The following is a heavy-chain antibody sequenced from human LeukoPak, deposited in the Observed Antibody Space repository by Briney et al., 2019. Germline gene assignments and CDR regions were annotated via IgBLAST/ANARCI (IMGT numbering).Heavy chain of an antibody. Sequence: SETLSLTCTVSGGSISSSSYYWGWIRQPPGKGLEWIGSIYYSGSTYYNPSLKSRLTISMDTSKNQLSLRLSSVTAADTAVYYCASSDYYGSGSYFFDSWGQGTLVTVSS. D-gene: IGHD3-10*01. CDR1: GGSISSSSYY. V-gene: IGHV4-39*07. J-gene: IGHJ4*02. CDR3: ASSDYYGSGSYFFDS. CDR2: IYYSGST.